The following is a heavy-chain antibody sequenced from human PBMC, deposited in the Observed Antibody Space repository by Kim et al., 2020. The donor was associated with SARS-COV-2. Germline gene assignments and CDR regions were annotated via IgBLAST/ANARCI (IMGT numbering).Heavy chain of an antibody. CDR1: GYTFTSYG. J-gene: IGHJ6*03. CDR2: ISAYNGNT. V-gene: IGHV1-18*01. D-gene: IGHD3-3*01. Sequence: ASVKVSCKASGYTFTSYGISWVRQAPGQGLEWMGWISAYNGNTNYAQKLQGRVTMTTDTSTSTAYMELRSLRSDDTAVYYCARDYPPFWSGYYISYYYYYMDVWGKGTTVTVSS. CDR3: ARDYPPFWSGYYISYYYYYMDV.